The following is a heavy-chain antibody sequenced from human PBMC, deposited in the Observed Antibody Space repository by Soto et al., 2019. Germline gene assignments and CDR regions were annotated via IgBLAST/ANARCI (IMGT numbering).Heavy chain of an antibody. CDR2: ISGSGQRT. D-gene: IGHD3-10*01. CDR1: GFTFNNYA. J-gene: IGHJ4*02. Sequence: EVQLLESGGGLVQPGGSLRLSCAASGFTFNNYAMSWVRQAPGKGLEWVSVISGSGQRTSYADSVKGRFTVSRDNSKNTVDLRMKSLRAGDTAVYYCAKDSYHGSGSYITPYYFDSWGQGTLITVSS. CDR3: AKDSYHGSGSYITPYYFDS. V-gene: IGHV3-23*01.